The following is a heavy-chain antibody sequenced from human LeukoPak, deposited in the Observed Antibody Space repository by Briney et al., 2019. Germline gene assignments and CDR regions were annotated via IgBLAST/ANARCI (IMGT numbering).Heavy chain of an antibody. CDR2: IKSKTDGETT. CDR1: GFTFSNAW. V-gene: IGHV3-15*07. J-gene: IGHJ4*02. D-gene: IGHD6-19*01. CDR3: TTSFLAVAGYYFDY. Sequence: GGSLRLSCVGSGFTFSNAWLNWVRQAPGKGLEWVGRIKSKTDGETTDYAAPVKGRFTVSRDDSKTTLYLQMNSLQTEDTAVYCCTTSFLAVAGYYFDYWGQGTLVTVSS.